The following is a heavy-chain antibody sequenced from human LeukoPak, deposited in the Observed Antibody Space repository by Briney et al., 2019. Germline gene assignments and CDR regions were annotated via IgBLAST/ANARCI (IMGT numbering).Heavy chain of an antibody. Sequence: ASVKVSCKASGYTFTSYDIRWVRQAPGQGLEWMGWISPYNGNTNYAQKLQGRVTMTTDTSTSTAYMELRSLRSDDTAVYYCARRKPATALDYGGEGPLVAVSS. D-gene: IGHD1-26*01. V-gene: IGHV1-18*04. CDR3: ARRKPATALDY. CDR1: GYTFTSYD. CDR2: ISPYNGNT. J-gene: IGHJ4*02.